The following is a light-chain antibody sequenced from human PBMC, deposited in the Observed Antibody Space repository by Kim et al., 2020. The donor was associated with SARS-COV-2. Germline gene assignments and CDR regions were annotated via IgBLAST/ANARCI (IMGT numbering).Light chain of an antibody. CDR2: GAS. CDR1: QSVNGRF. CDR3: QQYDSSVWT. Sequence: SPGEGATLSCRASQSVNGRFLAWYQQKPGQAPRLPIYGASTRATGIPDRFSGSGSGTDFTLTISRLEPEDFAMYYCQQYDSSVWTFGQGTKVDIK. V-gene: IGKV3-20*01. J-gene: IGKJ1*01.